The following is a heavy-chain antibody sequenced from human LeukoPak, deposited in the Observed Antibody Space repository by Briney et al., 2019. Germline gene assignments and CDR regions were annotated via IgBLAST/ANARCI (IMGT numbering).Heavy chain of an antibody. Sequence: PGGSLRLSCAASGFTFSSYAMHWVRQAPGKGLEYVSAISSNGGSTYYANSVKGRFTISRDNSKNTLYLQMGSLRAEDMAVYYCARALSHHYDSSGDISSHHAAGGYWGQGTLVTVSS. V-gene: IGHV3-64*01. D-gene: IGHD3-22*01. CDR1: GFTFSSYA. J-gene: IGHJ4*02. CDR3: ARALSHHYDSSGDISSHHAAGGY. CDR2: ISSNGGST.